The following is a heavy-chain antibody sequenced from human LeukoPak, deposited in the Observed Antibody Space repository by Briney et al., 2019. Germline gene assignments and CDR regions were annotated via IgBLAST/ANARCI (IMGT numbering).Heavy chain of an antibody. CDR1: GFTFSSYA. J-gene: IGHJ4*02. D-gene: IGHD3-16*01. V-gene: IGHV3-30-3*01. CDR3: ARGESYRFDY. CDR2: ISYDGSKK. Sequence: GGSLRLSCAVSGFTFSSYAVHWVRQAPGKGLEWVAVISYDGSKKYYADSVEGRFTISRDNSKNTLYLQMNSLRVEDTAVYYCARGESYRFDYWGQGPLVTVSS.